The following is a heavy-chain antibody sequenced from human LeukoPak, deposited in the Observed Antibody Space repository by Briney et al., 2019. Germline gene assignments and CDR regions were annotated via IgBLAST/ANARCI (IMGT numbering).Heavy chain of an antibody. D-gene: IGHD3-22*01. Sequence: GESLKISCKGSGYSFTSYWIGWVRQMPGKGLEWMGIIYPGDSDTRYSPSFQGQVTISADKPISTAYLQWSSLKASDTAMYYCARHREEAYYYDSSGYPDYWGQGTLVTVSS. CDR1: GYSFTSYW. V-gene: IGHV5-51*01. J-gene: IGHJ4*02. CDR2: IYPGDSDT. CDR3: ARHREEAYYYDSSGYPDY.